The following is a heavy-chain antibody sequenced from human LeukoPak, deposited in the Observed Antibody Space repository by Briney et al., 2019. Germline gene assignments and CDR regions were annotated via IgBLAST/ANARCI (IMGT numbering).Heavy chain of an antibody. CDR1: GFTFSSYE. J-gene: IGHJ5*02. CDR2: ISSSGSTI. CDR3: ARDGAYSSSWVWFDP. D-gene: IGHD6-13*01. Sequence: PGGSLRLSCAASGFTFSSYEMNWVRQAPGKGLEWVSYISSSGSTIYYADSVKGRFTISRDNAKNSLYLQMNSLRAEDTAVYYCARDGAYSSSWVWFDPWGQGTPVTVSS. V-gene: IGHV3-48*03.